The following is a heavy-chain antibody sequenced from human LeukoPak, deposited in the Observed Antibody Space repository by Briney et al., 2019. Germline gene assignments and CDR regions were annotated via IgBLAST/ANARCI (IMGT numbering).Heavy chain of an antibody. CDR3: ARGELLWFGESNDAFDI. CDR1: GYTFTGYY. CDR2: INPNSGGT. Sequence: ASVKVSCKASGYTFTGYYMHWVRQAPGQGLAWMGWINPNSGGTNYAQKFQGRVTMTRDTSISTAYMELSRLRSDDTAVYYCARGELLWFGESNDAFDIWGQGTMVTVSS. V-gene: IGHV1-2*02. D-gene: IGHD3-10*01. J-gene: IGHJ3*02.